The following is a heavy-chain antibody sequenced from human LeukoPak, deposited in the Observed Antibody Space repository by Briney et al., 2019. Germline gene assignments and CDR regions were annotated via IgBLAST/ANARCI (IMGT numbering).Heavy chain of an antibody. Sequence: PSQTLSLTCSVSGGPISSGDSYWSWIRQPPGKGLEWIGYIYYSGSTNYNPSLKSRVTISVDTSKNQFSLKLSSVTAADTAVYYCALTTRFGDSSGFDYFDYWGQGTLVTVSS. D-gene: IGHD3-22*01. CDR1: GGPISSGDSY. J-gene: IGHJ4*02. V-gene: IGHV4-30-4*08. CDR2: IYYSGST. CDR3: ALTTRFGDSSGFDYFDY.